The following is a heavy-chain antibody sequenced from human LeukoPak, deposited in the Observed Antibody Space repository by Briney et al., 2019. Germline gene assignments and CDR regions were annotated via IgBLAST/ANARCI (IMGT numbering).Heavy chain of an antibody. CDR2: INPNSGGT. CDR3: ARDGHYYYDNSEWFDP. J-gene: IGHJ5*02. Sequence: ASVKVSCKASGYTFTGYYMHWVRQAPGQGLEWMGWINPNSGGTNYAQKFQGRVTMTKDTSISTAYMELSRLRSDDTAVYYCARDGHYYYDNSEWFDPWGQGTLVTVSS. D-gene: IGHD3-22*01. V-gene: IGHV1-2*02. CDR1: GYTFTGYY.